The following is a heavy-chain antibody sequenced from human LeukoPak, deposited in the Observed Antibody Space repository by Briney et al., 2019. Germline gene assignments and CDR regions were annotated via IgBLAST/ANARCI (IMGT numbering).Heavy chain of an antibody. CDR1: GGSISSGGYY. V-gene: IGHV4-31*03. CDR2: IYYSGST. D-gene: IGHD6-19*01. J-gene: IGHJ4*02. Sequence: PSQTLSLTCTVSGGSISSGGYYWRWIRQHPGKGLEWIGYIYYSGSTYYNPSLKSRVTISVDTSKNQSSLKLSSVTAADTAVYYCARALSKSQWLVPEFDYWGQGTLVTVSS. CDR3: ARALSKSQWLVPEFDY.